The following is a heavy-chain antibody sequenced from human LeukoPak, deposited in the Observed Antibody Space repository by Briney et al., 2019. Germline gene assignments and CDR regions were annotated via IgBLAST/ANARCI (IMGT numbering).Heavy chain of an antibody. CDR3: ARGYGSDYYYGMDV. V-gene: IGHV3-72*01. Sequence: GGSLRLSCAASGFTFSDHYMDWVRQAPGKGLEWVGRTRNKANSYTTEYAASVKGRFTISRDDSKNSLYLQMNSLKTEATAVYYCARGYGSDYYYGMDVWGQGTTVTVSS. D-gene: IGHD6-19*01. CDR2: TRNKANSYTT. CDR1: GFTFSDHY. J-gene: IGHJ6*02.